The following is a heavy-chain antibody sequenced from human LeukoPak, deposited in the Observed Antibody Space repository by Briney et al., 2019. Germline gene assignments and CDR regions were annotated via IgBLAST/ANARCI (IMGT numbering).Heavy chain of an antibody. CDR2: VWYDGTHK. J-gene: IGHJ4*02. D-gene: IGHD6-6*01. Sequence: PGRSLRLSCATSGFTFTSYGLNWVRQAPGKGLEWVAIVWYDGTHKYYADSVKGRFTISRDNYQNTVFLQMDSLRAEDTGVYYCARLGSLRSFDYWGQGTLLTVSS. CDR1: GFTFTSYG. CDR3: ARLGSLRSFDY. V-gene: IGHV3-33*01.